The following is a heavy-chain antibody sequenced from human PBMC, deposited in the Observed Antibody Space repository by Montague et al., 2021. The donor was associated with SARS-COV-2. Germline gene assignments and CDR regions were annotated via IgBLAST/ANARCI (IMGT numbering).Heavy chain of an antibody. CDR1: GGSISPYY. V-gene: IGHV4-59*12. Sequence: SETLSLTCTVSGGSISPYYWSWIRQSPGKGLECIGYTSYSGSTDYNPFLKSRVTISIDTSKNRFSLKLSSVTAADTAVYYCARWGEYYDSPYYYYAMDVWGQGTTVTVSS. D-gene: IGHD3-3*01. J-gene: IGHJ6*02. CDR2: TSYSGST. CDR3: ARWGEYYDSPYYYYAMDV.